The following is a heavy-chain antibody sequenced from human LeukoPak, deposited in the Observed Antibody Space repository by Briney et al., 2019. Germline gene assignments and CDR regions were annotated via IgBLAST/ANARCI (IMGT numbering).Heavy chain of an antibody. D-gene: IGHD5-18*01. CDR3: ARGEGVQLWPPVCYFDY. CDR2: ISSSGSTI. Sequence: GGSLRLSCAASGFTFNDYTMTWVRQAPGKGLEWVSYISSSGSTIYYADSVKGRFTISRDNAKNSLYLQMNSLRAEDTAVYYCARGEGVQLWPPVCYFDYWGQEPLVTVSS. V-gene: IGHV3-48*04. J-gene: IGHJ4*02. CDR1: GFTFNDYT.